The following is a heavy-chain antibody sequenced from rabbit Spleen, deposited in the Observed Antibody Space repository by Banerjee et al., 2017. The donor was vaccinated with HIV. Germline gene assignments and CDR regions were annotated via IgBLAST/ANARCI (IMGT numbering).Heavy chain of an antibody. V-gene: IGHV1S40*01. CDR3: ARDSGSSFSSYGMDL. D-gene: IGHD8-1*01. J-gene: IGHJ6*01. Sequence: QSLEESGGDLVKPGGTLTLTCTASGIDFSSSYWICWVRQAPGKGLEWIACIDSGSSGFTYFASWAKGRFTISKTSSTTVTLQMTSLTAADTATYFCARDSGSSFSSYGMDLWGPGTLVTVS. CDR1: GIDFSSSYW. CDR2: IDSGSSGFT.